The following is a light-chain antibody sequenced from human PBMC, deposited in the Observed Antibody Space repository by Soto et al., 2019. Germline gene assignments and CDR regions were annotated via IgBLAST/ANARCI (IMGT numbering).Light chain of an antibody. CDR2: GAF. CDR1: RSVIND. CDR3: QQYNDLET. V-gene: IGKV3-15*01. J-gene: IGKJ4*01. Sequence: EMVLTQSPATLSVSPGGSATLSCRASRSVINDLAWYQQRPGQAPRLLIYGAFKRATGVPARFSGSGSGTHFTLTISSLESEDLAVYYCQQYNDLETFGGGTKVEIK.